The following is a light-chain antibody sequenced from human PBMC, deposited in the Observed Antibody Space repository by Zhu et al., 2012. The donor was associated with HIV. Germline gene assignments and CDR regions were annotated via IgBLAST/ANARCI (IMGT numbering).Light chain of an antibody. V-gene: IGKV3-15*01. Sequence: EIVMTQSPATLSVSPGERATLSCRASQSVSSNLGWYQQKPGQAPRLLIYAASTRATGIPARFSGSGSGTEFTLTISNLQSEDFAVYYCQQYNNWPPLTFGRRDQGGDQT. CDR3: QQYNNWPPLT. J-gene: IGKJ4*01. CDR1: QSVSSN. CDR2: AAS.